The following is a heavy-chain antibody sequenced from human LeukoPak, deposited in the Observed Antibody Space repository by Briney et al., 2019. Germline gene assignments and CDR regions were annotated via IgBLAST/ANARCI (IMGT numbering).Heavy chain of an antibody. CDR3: ARGATYAYYFDY. D-gene: IGHD4-17*01. Sequence: GGSLRLSCAASGFTFSTNWMHWVRQAPGRGLVWVSRINGDGSRTNYADSVEGRFTISRDNAKNTVYLQMNSLRAEDTAVYYCARGATYAYYFDYWGQGILVTVSS. CDR1: GFTFSTNW. J-gene: IGHJ4*02. V-gene: IGHV3-74*01. CDR2: INGDGSRT.